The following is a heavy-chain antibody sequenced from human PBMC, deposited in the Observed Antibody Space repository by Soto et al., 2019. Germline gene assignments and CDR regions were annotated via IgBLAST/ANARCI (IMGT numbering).Heavy chain of an antibody. J-gene: IGHJ4*02. V-gene: IGHV3-64*01. CDR3: XXXXXXXFDY. CDR1: GFTFSSYA. CDR2: ISSNGGIT. Sequence: EVQLVESGGGLVQPGGSLRLSCAASGFTFSSYAMHWGRQAPGKGLECVSVISSNGGITCYANSVKGRFTISKDNXXXXXXXXXXXXXXXXXXXXXXXXXXXXXFDYWGQGTLVTVSS.